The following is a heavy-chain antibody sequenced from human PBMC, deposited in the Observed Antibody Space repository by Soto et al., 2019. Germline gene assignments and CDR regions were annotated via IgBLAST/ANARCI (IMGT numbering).Heavy chain of an antibody. Sequence: PSETLSLTCAVYGGSFSGYSWTWIRQPPGTGLEWIGEINHSGSTNYNPSLKSRVTISVDTSKNQFSLKLTSVTAADTAVYYCARGLRYNYYGSGSYYKLLYYYYGMDVWGQGTTVTVSS. CDR2: INHSGST. CDR3: ARGLRYNYYGSGSYYKLLYYYYGMDV. V-gene: IGHV4-34*01. J-gene: IGHJ6*02. CDR1: GGSFSGYS. D-gene: IGHD3-10*01.